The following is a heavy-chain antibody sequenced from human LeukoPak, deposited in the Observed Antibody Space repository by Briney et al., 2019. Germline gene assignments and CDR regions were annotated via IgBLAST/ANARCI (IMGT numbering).Heavy chain of an antibody. CDR1: GFTFSSYS. D-gene: IGHD1-26*01. J-gene: IGHJ3*02. CDR3: AKSFWYSGSYYDI. Sequence: GGSLRLSCAASGFTFSSYSMNSVRQAPGKGLEWVSAISGSGGSTYYADSVKGRFTISRDNSKNTVYLQMNSLRAEDTAVYYCAKSFWYSGSYYDIWGQGTMVTVSS. CDR2: ISGSGGST. V-gene: IGHV3-23*01.